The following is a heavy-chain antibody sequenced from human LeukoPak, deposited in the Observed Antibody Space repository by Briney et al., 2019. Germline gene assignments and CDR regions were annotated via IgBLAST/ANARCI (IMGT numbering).Heavy chain of an antibody. CDR1: GGSFSGYY. CDR2: INHSGST. V-gene: IGHV4-34*01. D-gene: IGHD6-13*01. CDR3: ARATSSRAAAGMTAVFDP. J-gene: IGHJ5*02. Sequence: KSSETLSLTCAVYGGSFSGYYWSWIRQPPGKGLEWIGEINHSGSTNYNPSLKSRVTISVDTSKNQFSLKLISVTAADTAVYYCARATSSRAAAGMTAVFDPWGQGTLVTVSS.